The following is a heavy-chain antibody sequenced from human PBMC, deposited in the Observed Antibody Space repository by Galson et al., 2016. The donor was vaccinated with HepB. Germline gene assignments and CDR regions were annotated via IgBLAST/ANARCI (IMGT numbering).Heavy chain of an antibody. V-gene: IGHV3-74*01. Sequence: SLRLSCAAFGFTFSNYWIHWVRQAPGKGLVWVSRINPGGSTTGFADSVKGRFTISRDNAKNTVYLYMNSLRAEDTGVYYCARDFDISGDYWGQGTLVTVSS. CDR2: INPGGSTT. J-gene: IGHJ4*02. CDR3: ARDFDISGDY. D-gene: IGHD1-26*01. CDR1: GFTFSNYW.